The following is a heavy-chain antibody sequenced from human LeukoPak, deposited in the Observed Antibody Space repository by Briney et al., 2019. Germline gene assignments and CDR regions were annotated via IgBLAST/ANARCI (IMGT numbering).Heavy chain of an antibody. D-gene: IGHD6-19*01. V-gene: IGHV1-46*01. CDR2: INPSGGST. Sequence: GASVKASCKASGYTFTSYYMHWVRQAPGQGLEWMGIINPSGGSTSYAQKFQGRVTMTRDTSTSTVYMELSSPRSEDTAVYYCARGRSGWYYFDYWGQGTLVTVSS. CDR3: ARGRSGWYYFDY. CDR1: GYTFTSYY. J-gene: IGHJ4*02.